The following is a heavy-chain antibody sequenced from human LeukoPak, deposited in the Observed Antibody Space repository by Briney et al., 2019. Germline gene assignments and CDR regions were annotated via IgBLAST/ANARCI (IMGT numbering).Heavy chain of an antibody. CDR1: GYTFSSYA. J-gene: IGHJ3*02. CDR2: ISTYNANT. Sequence: GASVKVSCKASGYTFSSYAISWVRQAPGQGLEWMGWISTYNANTNYAQKLQGRVTMTTDMSTSTAYMELRSLRSDDTAVYYCARARRDAFDIWGQGTMVTVSS. V-gene: IGHV1-18*01. CDR3: ARARRDAFDI.